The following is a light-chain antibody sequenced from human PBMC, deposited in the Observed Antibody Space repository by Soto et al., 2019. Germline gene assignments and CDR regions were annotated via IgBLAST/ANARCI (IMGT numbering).Light chain of an antibody. Sequence: EISLAQYPCTLSMSPLERGNSYCRASPSVSASYLAWYQQKPGQAPRLLMYGASRRATGIPERFSGSGSGTDFTLTISRLEPEDFVVYFCQQYGSSPLTFGGGTKVDIK. CDR1: PSVSASY. J-gene: IGKJ4*01. V-gene: IGKV3-20*01. CDR3: QQYGSSPLT. CDR2: GAS.